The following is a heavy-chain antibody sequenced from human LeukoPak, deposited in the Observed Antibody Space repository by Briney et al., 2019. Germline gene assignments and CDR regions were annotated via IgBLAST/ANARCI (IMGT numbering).Heavy chain of an antibody. CDR2: ISSTSSYI. Sequence: GGSLRLSCAASGFTFSNYNMNWVRQAPGKGLEWVSSISSTSSYIYYADSVKGRLTISRDNSKNTLYLQINSLRAEDTAIYYCAREGPRGNSQFDYWGQGTLVTVSS. D-gene: IGHD2/OR15-2a*01. CDR3: AREGPRGNSQFDY. V-gene: IGHV3-21*01. J-gene: IGHJ4*02. CDR1: GFTFSNYN.